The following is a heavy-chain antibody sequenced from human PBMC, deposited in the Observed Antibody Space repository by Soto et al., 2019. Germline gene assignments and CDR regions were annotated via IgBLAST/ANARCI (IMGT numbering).Heavy chain of an antibody. J-gene: IGHJ6*02. CDR3: ASFNVDTAMGPLLYYYGMDV. D-gene: IGHD5-18*01. Sequence: ASVKVSCKASGGTFSSYAISWVRQAPGQGLEWMGGIIPIFGTANYAQKFQGRVTITADESTSTAYMELSSLRSEDTAVYYCASFNVDTAMGPLLYYYGMDVWGQGTTVTVSS. V-gene: IGHV1-69*13. CDR1: GGTFSSYA. CDR2: IIPIFGTA.